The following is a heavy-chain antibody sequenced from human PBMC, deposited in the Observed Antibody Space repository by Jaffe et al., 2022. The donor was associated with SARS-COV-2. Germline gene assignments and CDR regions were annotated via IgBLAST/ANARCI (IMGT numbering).Heavy chain of an antibody. J-gene: IGHJ5*02. Sequence: QVQLQESGPGLVKPSETLSLTCTVSGYSISSGYYWGWIRQPPGKGLEWIGSIYHSGSTYYNPSLKSRVTISVDTSKNQFSLKLSSVTAADTAVYYCASHSSGWYAVSRCWFDPWGQGTLVTVSS. V-gene: IGHV4-38-2*02. CDR1: GYSISSGYY. CDR3: ASHSSGWYAVSRCWFDP. D-gene: IGHD6-19*01. CDR2: IYHSGST.